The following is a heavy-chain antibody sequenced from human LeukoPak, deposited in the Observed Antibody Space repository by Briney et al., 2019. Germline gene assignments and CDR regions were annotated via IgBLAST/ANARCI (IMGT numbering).Heavy chain of an antibody. CDR1: GFSVSTDH. J-gene: IGHJ3*01. CDR3: ARRGTPNAFDL. Sequence: PGGSLRLSCAASGFSVSTDHMSWVRQAPGKGLEWVSVIYNDGSTYYADTVKGRFTISRDNSKNTMYLQMNNLRAEDTAVYYCARRGTPNAFDLWGQGTMVTVSS. V-gene: IGHV3-53*01. D-gene: IGHD3-16*01. CDR2: IYNDGST.